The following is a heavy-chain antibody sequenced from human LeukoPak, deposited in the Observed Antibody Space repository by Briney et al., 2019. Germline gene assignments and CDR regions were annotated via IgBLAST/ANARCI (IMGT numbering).Heavy chain of an antibody. D-gene: IGHD1-26*01. CDR1: GFTFSYFS. CDR2: ISDSTSRTI. Sequence: PGGSLRLSCAASGFTFSYFSMHWVRQAPGKGLEWVSYISDSTSRTIYYADSVKGRFTISRDNAKNSLYLQMNSLRAEDTAVYYCARVVGPTMSISRFDPWGQGTLVTVSS. J-gene: IGHJ5*02. CDR3: ARVVGPTMSISRFDP. V-gene: IGHV3-48*04.